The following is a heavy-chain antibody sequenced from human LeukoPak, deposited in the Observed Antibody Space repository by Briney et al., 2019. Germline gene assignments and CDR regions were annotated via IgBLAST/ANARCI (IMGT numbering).Heavy chain of an antibody. Sequence: SETLSLTCSVSGGSISSSSSYWGWIRQPPGKGLEWIGYIYYSGSTNYNPSLKSRVTISVDTSKNQFSLKLSSVTAADTAVYYCARIKEEIVVVVAATVDYFDYWGQGTLVTVSS. V-gene: IGHV4-61*05. D-gene: IGHD2-15*01. J-gene: IGHJ4*02. CDR3: ARIKEEIVVVVAATVDYFDY. CDR1: GGSISSSSSY. CDR2: IYYSGST.